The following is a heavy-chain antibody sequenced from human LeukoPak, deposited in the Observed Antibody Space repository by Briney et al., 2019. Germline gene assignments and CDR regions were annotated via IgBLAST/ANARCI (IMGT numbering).Heavy chain of an antibody. D-gene: IGHD2-2*01. CDR1: GFTLSSYA. V-gene: IGHV3-23*01. J-gene: IGHJ4*02. CDR3: AKVMPLYQLQWGLYDY. Sequence: GGSLRLSCAASGFTLSSYAMSWVRQAPGKGLEWVSAISGSGGSTYYADSVKGRFTISRDNSKNTPYLQMNSLRAEDTAVYYCAKVMPLYQLQWGLYDYWGQGTLVTVSS. CDR2: ISGSGGST.